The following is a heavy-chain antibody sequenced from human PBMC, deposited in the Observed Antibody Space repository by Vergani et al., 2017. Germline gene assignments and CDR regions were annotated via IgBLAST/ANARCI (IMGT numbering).Heavy chain of an antibody. Sequence: EVQLLESGGGLVQPGGSLRLSCAASGFTFSSYAMSWVRQAPGKGLEWVSAISGSGGSTYYAASVKGRFTISRDNSKNTLYLQMNSLRAEDTAVYYCAKDMTVYDILTGYGNWFDPWGQGTLVTVSS. J-gene: IGHJ5*02. CDR1: GFTFSSYA. D-gene: IGHD3-9*01. CDR3: AKDMTVYDILTGYGNWFDP. V-gene: IGHV3-23*01. CDR2: ISGSGGST.